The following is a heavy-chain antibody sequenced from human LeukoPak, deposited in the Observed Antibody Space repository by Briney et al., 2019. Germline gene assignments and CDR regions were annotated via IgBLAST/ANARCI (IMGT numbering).Heavy chain of an antibody. J-gene: IGHJ3*02. Sequence: PGGSLRLSCAASGFTFSSYWMSWVRQAPGKGLEWVSSITSSGSSMYYADSVKGRFTISRDNAKNSLYLQMNSLRAEDTAVYYCASGWSDAFDIWGQGTMVTVSS. CDR1: GFTFSSYW. V-gene: IGHV3-21*01. CDR3: ASGWSDAFDI. CDR2: ITSSGSSM. D-gene: IGHD6-19*01.